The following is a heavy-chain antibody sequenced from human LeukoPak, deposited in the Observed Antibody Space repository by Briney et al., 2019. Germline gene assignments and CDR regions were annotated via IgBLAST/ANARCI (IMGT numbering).Heavy chain of an antibody. V-gene: IGHV3-7*01. CDR2: IKQDGSEK. Sequence: GGSLRLSCAASGFTFSSYWMTWVRQAPRKGLEWVANIKQDGSEKNYVDSVKGRFTISRDNAKNSLYLQMNSLRAEDTAVYYCARDVSDENGSSSRIHLDYWGQGTLVTVSS. D-gene: IGHD6-6*01. CDR1: GFTFSSYW. CDR3: ARDVSDENGSSSRIHLDY. J-gene: IGHJ4*02.